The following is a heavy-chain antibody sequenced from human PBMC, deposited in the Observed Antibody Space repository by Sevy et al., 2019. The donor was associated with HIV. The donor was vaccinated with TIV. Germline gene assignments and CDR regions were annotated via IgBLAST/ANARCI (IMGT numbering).Heavy chain of an antibody. J-gene: IGHJ6*02. Sequence: GGSLRLSCAASGFTVSSNYMSWVRQAPGKGLEWVSVIYSGGSTYYADSVKGRFTISRDNSKNTLYLQMNSLRAEDTAVYYCARTAVEMATIAQNSRYYYYYGMDVWDQGTTVTVSS. CDR2: IYSGGST. CDR1: GFTVSSNY. CDR3: ARTAVEMATIAQNSRYYYYYGMDV. D-gene: IGHD5-12*01. V-gene: IGHV3-53*01.